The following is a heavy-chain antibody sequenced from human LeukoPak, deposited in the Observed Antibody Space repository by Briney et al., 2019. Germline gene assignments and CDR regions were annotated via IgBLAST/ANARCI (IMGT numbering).Heavy chain of an antibody. V-gene: IGHV1-69*13. CDR3: ARFCGGDCYLGLDY. D-gene: IGHD2-21*02. CDR1: GYTFTSYA. CDR2: IIPIFGTA. J-gene: IGHJ4*02. Sequence: SVKVSCKASGYTFTSYAISWVRQAPGQGLEWMGGIIPIFGTANYAQKFQGRVTITADESTSTAYMELSSLRSEDTAVYYCARFCGGDCYLGLDYWGQGTLVTVSS.